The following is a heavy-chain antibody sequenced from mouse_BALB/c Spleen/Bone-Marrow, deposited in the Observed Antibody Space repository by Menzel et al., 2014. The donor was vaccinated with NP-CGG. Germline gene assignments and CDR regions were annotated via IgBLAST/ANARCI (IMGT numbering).Heavy chain of an antibody. Sequence: EVHLVESGAELVKPGASVKLSCTASGFNVKDTYMQWVKQRPEQGLEWIGRIDPANGNTQYDPKFQGKATITADTSSNTAYLQLSSLTSEDTAVYYCARWEYYAMDYWGQGTSVTVSS. D-gene: IGHD4-1*01. CDR3: ARWEYYAMDY. CDR2: IDPANGNT. CDR1: GFNVKDTY. J-gene: IGHJ4*01. V-gene: IGHV14-3*02.